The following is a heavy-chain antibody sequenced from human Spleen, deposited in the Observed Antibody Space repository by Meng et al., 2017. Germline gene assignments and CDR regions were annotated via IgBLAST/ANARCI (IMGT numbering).Heavy chain of an antibody. D-gene: IGHD2-2*01. CDR2: IKAVFGTT. CDR3: ARKAGNCISTTCYSLDY. Sequence: SVKVSCKASGYTFTSYDINWVRQATGQGLEWMGGIKAVFGTTNYAQKFQSRVTITTDESTSTVYMELTRLTSEDTAVYFCARKAGNCISTTCYSLDYWGQGTLVTVSS. V-gene: IGHV1-69*05. CDR1: GYTFTSYD. J-gene: IGHJ4*02.